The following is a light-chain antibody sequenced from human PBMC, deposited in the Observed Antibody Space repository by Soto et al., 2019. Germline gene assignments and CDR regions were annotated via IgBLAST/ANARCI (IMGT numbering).Light chain of an antibody. V-gene: IGKV2-28*01. CDR1: QSLLHSNGFNY. Sequence: DLVMTQSPLSLPVTPGEPASISCRSSQSLLHSNGFNYLDWYLQKPGQSPHLLIYLGSNRASGVPDRFSGSGSGTDLALKITGVTAEDVGVYYCMQALQTWTFGQGTKVEIK. CDR2: LGS. CDR3: MQALQTWT. J-gene: IGKJ1*01.